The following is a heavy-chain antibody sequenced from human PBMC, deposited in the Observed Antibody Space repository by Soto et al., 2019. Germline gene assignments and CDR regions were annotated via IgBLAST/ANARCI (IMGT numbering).Heavy chain of an antibody. Sequence: QVQLAQSGAEVRKPGSSVKVSCVASGGSFSDFAFSWVRQAPGQGLEWMGGIIPMFAASKYAQRFQDRVTITADESTNTVYLALSSLTADDTATYYCARGGIVAVPAALSSYHDYTNYRFDSWGQGTLVTVSS. CDR3: ARGGIVAVPAALSSYHDYTNYRFDS. CDR1: GGSFSDFA. V-gene: IGHV1-69*01. J-gene: IGHJ4*02. CDR2: IIPMFAAS. D-gene: IGHD2-15*01.